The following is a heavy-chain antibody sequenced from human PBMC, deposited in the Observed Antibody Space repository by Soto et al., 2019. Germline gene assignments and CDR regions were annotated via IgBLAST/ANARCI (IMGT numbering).Heavy chain of an antibody. D-gene: IGHD3-3*01. Sequence: ASVKVSCKASGYTFTSYGISWVRQAPGQGLEWMGWISAYNGNTNYAQKLQGRVTMTTDTSTSTAYMELRSLRSDDTAVYYCARDRNYEFWSGYLGPHDAFDIWGQGTMGTVSS. J-gene: IGHJ3*02. V-gene: IGHV1-18*01. CDR1: GYTFTSYG. CDR2: ISAYNGNT. CDR3: ARDRNYEFWSGYLGPHDAFDI.